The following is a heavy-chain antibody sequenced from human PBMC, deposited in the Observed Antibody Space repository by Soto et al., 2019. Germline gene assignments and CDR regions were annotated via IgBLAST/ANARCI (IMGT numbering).Heavy chain of an antibody. CDR3: ARDIAAAANRGDWFDP. V-gene: IGHV4-4*02. Sequence: SETLSITCAVSGGSISSSNWWSCVRQPPGKGLEWIGEIYHSGSTNYNPSLKSRVTISVDKSKNQFSLKLSSVTAADTAVYYCARDIAAAANRGDWFDPWGQGTLVTVSS. D-gene: IGHD6-13*01. CDR2: IYHSGST. J-gene: IGHJ5*02. CDR1: GGSISSSNW.